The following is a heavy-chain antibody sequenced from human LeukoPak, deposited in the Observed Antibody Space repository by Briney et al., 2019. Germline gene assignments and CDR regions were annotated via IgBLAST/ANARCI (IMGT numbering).Heavy chain of an antibody. CDR3: ARERGYSSSAFDI. J-gene: IGHJ3*02. CDR2: ISSGSRTI. Sequence: SGGSLRLSCGASGFTFSSYSMNWVRQAPGKGLEWASYISSGSRTIYYADSVKGRFTISRDNAKNSLYLQMSSLRAEDTAVYYCARERGYSSSAFDIWGQGTMVTVSS. CDR1: GFTFSSYS. D-gene: IGHD5-18*01. V-gene: IGHV3-48*01.